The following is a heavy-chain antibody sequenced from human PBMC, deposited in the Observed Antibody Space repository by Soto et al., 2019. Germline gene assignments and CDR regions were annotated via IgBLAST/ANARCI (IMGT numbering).Heavy chain of an antibody. CDR1: GFTFSNYE. D-gene: IGHD2-21*01. CDR3: AKGNSPVDIY. CDR2: ITSTGTTR. V-gene: IGHV3-48*03. J-gene: IGHJ4*02. Sequence: GGSLRLSCAASGFTFSNYEMNWVRQAPGKGLEWISYITSTGTTRYYADSVKGRFTISRDNAKNSLYLQMNSLRAEDAAVYYCAKGNSPVDIYWGQGTLVTVSS.